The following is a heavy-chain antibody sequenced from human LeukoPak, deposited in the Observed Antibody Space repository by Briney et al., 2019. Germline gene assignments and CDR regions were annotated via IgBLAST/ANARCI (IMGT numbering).Heavy chain of an antibody. CDR3: ARWDIVATGYYFDY. V-gene: IGHV1-69*06. Sequence: SVKVSCKASGGAFSSYAISWVRQAPGQGLEWMGGIIPIFGTANYAQKFQGRVTITADKSTSTAYMELSSLRSEDTAVYYCARWDIVATGYYFDYWGQGTLVTVSS. D-gene: IGHD5-12*01. CDR2: IIPIFGTA. CDR1: GGAFSSYA. J-gene: IGHJ4*02.